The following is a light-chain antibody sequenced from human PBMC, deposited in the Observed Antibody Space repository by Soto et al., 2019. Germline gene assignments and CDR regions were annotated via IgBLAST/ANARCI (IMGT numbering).Light chain of an antibody. V-gene: IGKV1-33*01. Sequence: DIQMTQSPFSLSASVGDRVTITCQASQDISNYLNWYQQKPGKAPKLLIYDASNLETGVPSRFSGSGSGTNFTFTISSLQPEDIQKHHCQQYDNLPLTIDRGTKVDIK. J-gene: IGKJ1*01. CDR3: QQYDNLPLT. CDR2: DAS. CDR1: QDISNY.